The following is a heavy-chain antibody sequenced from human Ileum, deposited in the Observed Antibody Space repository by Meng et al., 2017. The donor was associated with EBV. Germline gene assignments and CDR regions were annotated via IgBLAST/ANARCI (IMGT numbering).Heavy chain of an antibody. CDR3: ARQVPHDL. V-gene: IGHV3-33*01. J-gene: IGHJ5*02. CDR1: GFTFSSHG. CDR2: IWYDGSDE. Sequence: QVELVELGGGVVQPGRSLGLSCTGSGFTFSSHGMHWVRQAPGRGLEWVGLIWYDGSDEFYSDSVKGRFTISRDNSKNTVYLQMESLRVEDTAVYYCARQVPHDLWGQGTLVTVSS. D-gene: IGHD4/OR15-4a*01.